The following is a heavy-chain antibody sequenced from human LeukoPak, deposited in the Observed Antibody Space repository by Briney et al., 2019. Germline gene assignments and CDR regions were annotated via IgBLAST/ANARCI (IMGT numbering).Heavy chain of an antibody. Sequence: GSLRLSCAASGFTFSSYAMSWVRQAPGKGLEWVSAISGSGGSTYYADSVKGRFTISRDNSKNTLYLQMNSLGAEDTAVYYCAKDRHRGYYDSSGYYPWGQGTLVTVSS. CDR3: AKDRHRGYYDSSGYYP. V-gene: IGHV3-23*01. CDR2: ISGSGGST. D-gene: IGHD3-22*01. J-gene: IGHJ5*02. CDR1: GFTFSSYA.